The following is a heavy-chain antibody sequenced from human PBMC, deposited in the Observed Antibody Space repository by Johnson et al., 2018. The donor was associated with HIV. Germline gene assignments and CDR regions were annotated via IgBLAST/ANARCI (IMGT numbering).Heavy chain of an antibody. V-gene: IGHV3-13*01. Sequence: VQLVESGGGLVQPGGSLKLSCAASGFTFSGSAMHWVRQASGKGLEWVGRIKTKSDGDTYYPGSVKGRFTISRENAKNSLYLQMNSLRAGDTAVYYCARANDLSAFDIWGQGTMVTVSS. CDR1: GFTFSGSA. J-gene: IGHJ3*02. D-gene: IGHD1-1*01. CDR2: IKTKSDGDT. CDR3: ARANDLSAFDI.